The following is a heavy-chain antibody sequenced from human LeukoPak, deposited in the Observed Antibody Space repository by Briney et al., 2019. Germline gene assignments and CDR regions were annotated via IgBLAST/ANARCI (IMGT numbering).Heavy chain of an antibody. CDR2: INPNSGGT. D-gene: IGHD5-18*01. CDR3: ARDRMDTAMVTVLGY. Sequence: ASVKVSCKASGYTFTGYYMHWVRQTPGQGLEWMGWINPNSGGTNYAQKFQGRVTMTRDTSISTAYMELSSLRSEDTAVYYCARDRMDTAMVTVLGYWGQGTLVTVSS. J-gene: IGHJ4*02. CDR1: GYTFTGYY. V-gene: IGHV1-2*02.